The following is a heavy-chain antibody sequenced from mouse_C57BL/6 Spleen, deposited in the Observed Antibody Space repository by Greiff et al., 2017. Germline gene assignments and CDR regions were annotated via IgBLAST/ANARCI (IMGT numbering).Heavy chain of an antibody. CDR1: GYAFSSSW. D-gene: IGHD2-4*01. V-gene: IGHV1-82*01. CDR2: IYPGDGDT. J-gene: IGHJ4*01. CDR3: ARGGYDYGGGYYAMDY. Sequence: VQLQQSGPELVKPGASVKISCKASGYAFSSSWMNWVKQRPGKGLEWIGRIYPGDGDTNYNGKFKGKATLTADKSSSTAYMQLRSLTSEDSAVYFCARGGYDYGGGYYAMDYWGQGTSVTVSS.